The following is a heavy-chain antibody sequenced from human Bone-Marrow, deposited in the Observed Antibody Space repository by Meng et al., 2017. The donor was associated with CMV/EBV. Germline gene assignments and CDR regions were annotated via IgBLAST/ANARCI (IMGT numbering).Heavy chain of an antibody. CDR1: GFTFDDYT. V-gene: IGHV3-43*01. J-gene: IGHJ6*01. CDR3: AKGAIAAVPHPMDV. D-gene: IGHD6-13*01. Sequence: GESLKISCAASGFTFDDYTMHWVRQAPGKGLEWVSLISWDGGSTYYADSVKGRFTIYRDNSKNSLYLQMNSLRTEDTALYYCAKGAIAAVPHPMDVWGQGTTVTVSS. CDR2: ISWDGGST.